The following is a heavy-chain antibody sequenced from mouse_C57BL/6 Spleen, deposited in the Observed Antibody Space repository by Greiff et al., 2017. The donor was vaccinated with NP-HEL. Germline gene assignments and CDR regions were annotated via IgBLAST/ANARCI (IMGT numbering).Heavy chain of an antibody. J-gene: IGHJ4*01. V-gene: IGHV1-84*01. CDR2: IYPGSGNT. Sequence: QVQLKESGPELVKPGASVKISCKASGYTFTDYYINWVKQRPGQGLEWIGWIYPGSGNTKYNEKFKGKATLTVATSSSTAYMQLSSLTSEDSAVYFCAISNIYYYGSSYRYAMDYWGQGTSVTVSS. CDR3: AISNIYYYGSSYRYAMDY. D-gene: IGHD1-1*01. CDR1: GYTFTDYY.